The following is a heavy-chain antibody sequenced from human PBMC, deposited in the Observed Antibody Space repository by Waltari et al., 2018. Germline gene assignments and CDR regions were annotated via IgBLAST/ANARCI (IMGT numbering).Heavy chain of an antibody. CDR2: IYPGDSDT. D-gene: IGHD3-22*01. CDR1: GYIFTSYW. Sequence: EVQLVQSGAEVKKPWESRKISWKGSGYIFTSYWIGWVRQMPGKGLEWMGIIYPGDSDTRYSPSFQGQVTISADKSISTAYRQWSSLKASDTAMYYCARRADSSGYYVDYWGQGTLVTVSS. CDR3: ARRADSSGYYVDY. V-gene: IGHV5-51*03. J-gene: IGHJ4*02.